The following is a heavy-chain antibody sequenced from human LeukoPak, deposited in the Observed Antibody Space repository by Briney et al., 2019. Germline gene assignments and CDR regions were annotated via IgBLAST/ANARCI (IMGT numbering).Heavy chain of an antibody. D-gene: IGHD3-10*01. V-gene: IGHV3-30*02. J-gene: IGHJ4*02. CDR1: GFAFGDYG. Sequence: GGSLRLSCAASGFAFGDYGMHWVRQAPGKGLEWVTIVRNDGSDKYYAGSVKGRFTISRDNSKNMLYLQMNSLRPEDTAVYYCAKHYYGSGSQKYYFDYWGQGTLVTVSS. CDR3: AKHYYGSGSQKYYFDY. CDR2: VRNDGSDK.